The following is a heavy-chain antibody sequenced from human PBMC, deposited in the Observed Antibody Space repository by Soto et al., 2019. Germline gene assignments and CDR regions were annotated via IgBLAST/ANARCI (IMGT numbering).Heavy chain of an antibody. J-gene: IGHJ3*02. CDR3: AIYVEVVDWKNAFDI. D-gene: IGHD1-1*01. CDR1: GYTFTSYG. V-gene: IGHV1-18*01. Sequence: WASVKVSCKASGYTFTSYGISWVRQAPGQGLEWMGWISAYNGNTNYAQKLQGRVTMTTDTSTSTAYMELRSLRSDDTAVYYCAIYVEVVDWKNAFDIWGKGTMVPVSS. CDR2: ISAYNGNT.